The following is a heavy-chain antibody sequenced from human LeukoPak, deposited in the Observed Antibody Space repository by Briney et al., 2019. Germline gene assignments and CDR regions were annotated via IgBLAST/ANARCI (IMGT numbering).Heavy chain of an antibody. D-gene: IGHD3-16*01. V-gene: IGHV3-66*01. Sequence: GESLRLSCAASGFTVSSNYMSWVRQVPGKGLEWVSVIYSDGTISYADSVKGRFTISRDNSENTLYLQMNSLRVEDAAVYYCAREVGGGASGQWGQGTLVTVSS. CDR3: AREVGGGASGQ. J-gene: IGHJ4*02. CDR1: GFTVSSNY. CDR2: IYSDGTI.